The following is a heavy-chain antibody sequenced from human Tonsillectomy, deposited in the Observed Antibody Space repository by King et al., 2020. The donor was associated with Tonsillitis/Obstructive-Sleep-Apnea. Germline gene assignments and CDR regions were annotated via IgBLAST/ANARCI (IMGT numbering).Heavy chain of an antibody. V-gene: IGHV4-39*01. D-gene: IGHD4-23*01. CDR1: GGSISSSSYY. Sequence: QLQESGPGLVKPSETLSLTCTVSGGSISSSSYYWGWIRQPPGKGLEWIGSIYYSGSTYYNPSLKSRVTISVDTSKNQFSLKLSSLTAADTAVYYCAGHPSGDYGGDFDYWGQGTLVTVSS. CDR3: AGHPSGDYGGDFDY. J-gene: IGHJ4*02. CDR2: IYYSGST.